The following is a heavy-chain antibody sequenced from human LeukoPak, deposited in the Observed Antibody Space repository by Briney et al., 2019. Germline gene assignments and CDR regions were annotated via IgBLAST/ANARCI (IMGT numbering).Heavy chain of an antibody. V-gene: IGHV3-30-3*01. CDR3: ARALVVVITTDCFDP. CDR1: GFTFSKYA. D-gene: IGHD3-22*01. J-gene: IGHJ5*02. CDR2: ISDDGCSE. Sequence: GGSLRLSCGACGFTFSKYAMNWVSQAPARGLEWVAVISDDGCSEYYADSVKGRFTISRDNSKKTLYLQMNTPRAEDTAVYYCARALVVVITTDCFDPWGQGTLVTVSS.